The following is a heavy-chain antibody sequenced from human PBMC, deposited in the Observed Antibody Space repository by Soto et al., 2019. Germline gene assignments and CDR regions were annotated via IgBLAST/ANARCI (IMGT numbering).Heavy chain of an antibody. J-gene: IGHJ4*02. Sequence: TSETLSLTCTVSGGSISSSNYYWSWIRQPPGKGLEWIGFISYSGTTHYSASLRSRVSISVDTSKNQFSLDLSSVTAADTAVYYCATMGTPVTGLYFFDYWGQGTLVTVSS. CDR2: ISYSGTT. D-gene: IGHD4-17*01. CDR3: ATMGTPVTGLYFFDY. V-gene: IGHV4-30-4*01. CDR1: GGSISSSNYY.